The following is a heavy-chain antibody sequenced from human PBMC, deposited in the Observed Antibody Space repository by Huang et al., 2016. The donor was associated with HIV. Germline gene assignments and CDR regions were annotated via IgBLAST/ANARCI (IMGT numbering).Heavy chain of an antibody. V-gene: IGHV3-15*01. D-gene: IGHD6-25*01. CDR3: TTWARTSAGGN. CDR1: GFTFKDAW. CDR2: IKTKDDGGTT. Sequence: EVQLVESGGGLVKPGGSLRLSCAASGFTFKDAWMRWVRQTPGKGLGWVGLIKTKDDGGTTDDAAPVKGRFSMARDDSKNTFYLQMNSLKSEDTAVYYCTTWARTSAGGNWGQGTLVSVSS. J-gene: IGHJ4*02.